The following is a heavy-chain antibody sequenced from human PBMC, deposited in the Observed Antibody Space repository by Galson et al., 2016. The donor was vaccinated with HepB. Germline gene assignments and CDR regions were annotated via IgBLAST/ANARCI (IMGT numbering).Heavy chain of an antibody. J-gene: IGHJ6*02. CDR1: GFTFSSYA. D-gene: IGHD6-13*01. V-gene: IGHV3-30*04. Sequence: SLRLSCAASGFTFSSYAMHWVRQAPGKGLEWVAVISYDVRNKYYADSVKGRFTISRDNSKNTLYLQMNSLRAEDTAVYYCARDGFPAAAYGMDVWGQGTTVTVS. CDR3: ARDGFPAAAYGMDV. CDR2: ISYDVRNK.